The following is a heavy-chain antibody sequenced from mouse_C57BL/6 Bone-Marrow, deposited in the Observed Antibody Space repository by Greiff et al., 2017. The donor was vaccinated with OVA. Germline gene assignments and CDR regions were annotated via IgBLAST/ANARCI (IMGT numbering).Heavy chain of an antibody. Sequence: EVKLMESGGGLVKPGGSLKLSCAASGFTFSSYAMSWVRQTPEKRLEWVATISDGGSYTYYPDNVKGRFTISRDNAKNNLYLQMSHLKSEDTAMYYCARYPMITTEAMDYWGQGTSVTVSS. J-gene: IGHJ4*01. CDR2: ISDGGSYT. CDR1: GFTFSSYA. D-gene: IGHD2-4*01. CDR3: ARYPMITTEAMDY. V-gene: IGHV5-4*03.